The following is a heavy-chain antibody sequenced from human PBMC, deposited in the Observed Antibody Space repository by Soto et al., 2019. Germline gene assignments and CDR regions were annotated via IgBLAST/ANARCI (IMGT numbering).Heavy chain of an antibody. V-gene: IGHV1-69*02. CDR2: IIPILGIA. J-gene: IGHJ6*02. Sequence: QVQLVQSGAEVKKPGSSVKVSCKASGGTFSSYTISWVRQAPGQGLEWMGRIIPILGIANYAQKFQGRVTITADKSTGTAYMELSSLRSEDTAVYYCARAPPVTTGRHYGMDVWGQGTTVTVSS. CDR1: GGTFSSYT. CDR3: ARAPPVTTGRHYGMDV. D-gene: IGHD4-17*01.